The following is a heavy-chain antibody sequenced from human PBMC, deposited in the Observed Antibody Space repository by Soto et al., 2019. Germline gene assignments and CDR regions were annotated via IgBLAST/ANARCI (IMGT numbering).Heavy chain of an antibody. Sequence: EMQLLVSGGGLVQPGGSLRLSCAASGFPFSSYAMSWVRQAPGKGLEWVSGISGSGGLTYYADSVKARFTISRDNSKNTLYLQINSLIPDDTAVYSCAKSLSASPNYFFDYCGQGTLVSVSP. CDR3: AKSLSASPNYFFDY. V-gene: IGHV3-23*01. CDR2: ISGSGGLT. J-gene: IGHJ4*02. CDR1: GFPFSSYA.